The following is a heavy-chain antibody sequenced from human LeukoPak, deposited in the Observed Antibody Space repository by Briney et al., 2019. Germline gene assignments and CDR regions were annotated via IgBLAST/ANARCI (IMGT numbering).Heavy chain of an antibody. Sequence: PSETLSLTCTVSGGSISSYYWSWIRQPAGKGLEWIGRFHTSGTTNYNPSPRSRVTMSADTSKNQFSLKLSSVTAADTAVYYCARDRYYYDTSGYYAWFDPWGQGTLVTVSS. CDR2: FHTSGTT. V-gene: IGHV4-4*07. D-gene: IGHD3-22*01. CDR1: GGSISSYY. J-gene: IGHJ5*02. CDR3: ARDRYYYDTSGYYAWFDP.